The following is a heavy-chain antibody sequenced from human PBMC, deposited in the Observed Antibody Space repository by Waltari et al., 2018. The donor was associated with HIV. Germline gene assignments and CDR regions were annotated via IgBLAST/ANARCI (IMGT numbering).Heavy chain of an antibody. V-gene: IGHV4-59*01. CDR3: ARGDSNGYYFDY. CDR1: GDSMSGYY. J-gene: IGHJ4*02. D-gene: IGHD3-22*01. CDR2: SYFGGSS. Sequence: QVQLQESGPGLVKPSETLSLTCTVSGDSMSGYYWSWIRQPPGKGLEWIVYSYFGGSSNYNPSLRSRVTISLDTSSNQFSLTVNSVSAADTAIYYCARGDSNGYYFDYWGQGTLVTVSS.